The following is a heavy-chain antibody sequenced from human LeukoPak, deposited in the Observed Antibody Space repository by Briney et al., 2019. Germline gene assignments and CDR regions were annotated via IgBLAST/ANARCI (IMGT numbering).Heavy chain of an antibody. CDR1: GYTFTGYY. V-gene: IGHV1-2*02. Sequence: ASVKVSCKASGYTFTGYYMHWVRQAPGQGLEWMGWINPNSGGTNYAQKFQGRVTMTRDTSISTAYMELSRLRSDDTAVYYCARDLGIAAAGPLGYYMDVWGKGTTVTVSS. CDR2: INPNSGGT. J-gene: IGHJ6*03. D-gene: IGHD6-13*01. CDR3: ARDLGIAAAGPLGYYMDV.